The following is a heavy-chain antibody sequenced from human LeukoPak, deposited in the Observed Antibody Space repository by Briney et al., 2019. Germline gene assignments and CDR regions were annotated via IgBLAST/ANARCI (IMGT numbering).Heavy chain of an antibody. J-gene: IGHJ3*02. Sequence: SETLSLTCTVSGGSISSSSYYWGWIRQPPGKGLEWIGSIYYSGSTYYNPSLKSRVTISVDTSKNQFSLKLSSVTAADTAVYYCARDRTVEAFDIWGQGTMGTVSS. CDR3: ARDRTVEAFDI. D-gene: IGHD5-24*01. V-gene: IGHV4-39*02. CDR2: IYYSGST. CDR1: GGSISSSSYY.